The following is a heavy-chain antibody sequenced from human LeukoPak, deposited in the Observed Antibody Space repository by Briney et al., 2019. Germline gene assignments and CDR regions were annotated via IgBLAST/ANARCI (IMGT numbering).Heavy chain of an antibody. CDR1: GFSFSNYA. J-gene: IGHJ4*02. CDR2: ISYDGSNE. V-gene: IGHV3-30*04. CDR3: AKDQTAVAVYYFDY. D-gene: IGHD6-19*01. Sequence: GGSLRLSCVASGFSFSNYAMHWVRQAPGKGLEWVAVISYDGSNEYHEDSVKGRFTISRDNSKNTLYLQMNSLRAEDTAVYYCAKDQTAVAVYYFDYWGQGTLVTVSS.